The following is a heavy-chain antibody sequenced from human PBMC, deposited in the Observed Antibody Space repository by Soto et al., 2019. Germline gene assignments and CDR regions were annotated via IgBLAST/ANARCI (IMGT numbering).Heavy chain of an antibody. CDR2: INPNSGGT. Sequence: ASVKVSCKASGYTFTGYYMHWVRQAPGQGLEWMGWINPNSGGTNYAQKFQGWVTMTRDTSISTAYMELSRLRSDDTAVYYCARAVEDRAMVKNDWFDLWGRGTLVTVSS. CDR1: GYTFTGYY. J-gene: IGHJ2*01. CDR3: ARAVEDRAMVKNDWFDL. V-gene: IGHV1-2*04. D-gene: IGHD5-18*01.